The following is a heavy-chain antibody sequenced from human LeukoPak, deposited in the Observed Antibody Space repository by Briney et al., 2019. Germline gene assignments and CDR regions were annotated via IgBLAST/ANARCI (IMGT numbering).Heavy chain of an antibody. CDR2: INTDGSNT. Sequence: GGSLRLSCAASGFTFSSYWMLWVRQAPGKGLLWVSRINTDGSNTIYADSVKGRFTISRDNAKSTLYLQMNSLRAEDTAVYYCAREPTSSYYDSSGWPDYWSQGTLVTVSS. V-gene: IGHV3-74*01. CDR1: GFTFSSYW. D-gene: IGHD3-22*01. CDR3: AREPTSSYYDSSGWPDY. J-gene: IGHJ4*02.